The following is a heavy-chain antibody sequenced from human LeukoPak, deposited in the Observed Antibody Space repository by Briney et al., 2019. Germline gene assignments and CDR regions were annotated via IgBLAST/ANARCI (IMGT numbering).Heavy chain of an antibody. V-gene: IGHV3-21*01. Sequence: PGGSLRLSCAASGFTFSSYSMNWVRQAPGKGLEWVSSISSSSSYIYYADSVKGRFTISRDNAKNPLYLQMNSLRAEDTAVYYCATWGPDFDYWGQGTLVTVSS. CDR1: GFTFSSYS. J-gene: IGHJ4*02. D-gene: IGHD7-27*01. CDR3: ATWGPDFDY. CDR2: ISSSSSYI.